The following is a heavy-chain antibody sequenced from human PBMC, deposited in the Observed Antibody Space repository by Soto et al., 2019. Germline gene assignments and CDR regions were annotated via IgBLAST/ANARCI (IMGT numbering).Heavy chain of an antibody. J-gene: IGHJ6*02. CDR1: GGTFSNTV. CDR2: INPNSGGNPDNGGT. CDR3: ARSQYYYDSSGSSTNYYGLDV. Sequence: GASVKVSCKASGGTFSNTVISWLRQAPGQGLEWMAWINPNSGGNPDNGGTNYAQKFQGRVTMTRDTSISTAYMELSRLRSDDTAVYYCARSQYYYDSSGSSTNYYGLDVWGQGTTVTVS. V-gene: IGHV1-2*02. D-gene: IGHD3-22*01.